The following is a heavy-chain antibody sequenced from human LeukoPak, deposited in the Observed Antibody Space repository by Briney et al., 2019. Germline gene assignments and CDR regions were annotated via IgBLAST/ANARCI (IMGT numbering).Heavy chain of an antibody. Sequence: PGGSLRLSCAASGFTFGSYAMGWVRRAPEKGLEWVSAISSSGASKYYADSVKGRFTISRDNSKNTLYLQMNSLRAEDTAVYYCAKVDVEIEAHFDAFDIWGQGTMVTVSS. V-gene: IGHV3-23*01. J-gene: IGHJ3*02. D-gene: IGHD3-10*02. CDR2: ISSSGASK. CDR1: GFTFGSYA. CDR3: AKVDVEIEAHFDAFDI.